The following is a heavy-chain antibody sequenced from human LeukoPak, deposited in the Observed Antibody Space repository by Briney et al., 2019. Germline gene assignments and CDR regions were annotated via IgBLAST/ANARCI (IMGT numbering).Heavy chain of an antibody. D-gene: IGHD6-13*01. CDR3: ARHVSDIGYSSSWYRGDWFDP. V-gene: IGHV4-61*02. Sequence: PSETLSLTCTVSGGSISSGSYYWSWIRQPAGQGLEYIGRMYTSGSTNYNPSLKSRVTISVDTSKNQFSLKLSSVTAADTAVYYCARHVSDIGYSSSWYRGDWFDPWGQGTLVTVSS. CDR1: GGSISSGSYY. J-gene: IGHJ5*02. CDR2: MYTSGST.